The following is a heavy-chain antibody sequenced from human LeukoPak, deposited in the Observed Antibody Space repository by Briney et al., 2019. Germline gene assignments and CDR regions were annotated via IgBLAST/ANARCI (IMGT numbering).Heavy chain of an antibody. CDR1: GGSISSYY. CDR3: ARVASSSWHESGYFDY. J-gene: IGHJ4*02. CDR2: IYTSGST. Sequence: PSETLSLTCTVSGGSISSYYWSWIRQPAGKGLEWIGRIYTSGSTNYNPSLKSRVTMSVDTSKNQFSLKLSSVTAADTAVYYCARVASSSWHESGYFDYWGQGTLVTVSS. D-gene: IGHD6-13*01. V-gene: IGHV4-4*07.